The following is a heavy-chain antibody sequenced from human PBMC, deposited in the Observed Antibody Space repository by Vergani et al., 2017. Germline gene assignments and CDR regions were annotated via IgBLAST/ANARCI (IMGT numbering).Heavy chain of an antibody. Sequence: LEESGGGSVKPGGSLRLSCAASGFKFSDHYMSWIRQAPGKGLEWVSYISSSSSTIYYADSVKGRFTISRDNAKNSLYLQMNSLRAEDTAVYYCAREGVIVGAITFDYWGQGTLVTVSS. D-gene: IGHD1-26*01. CDR2: ISSSSSTI. CDR3: AREGVIVGAITFDY. CDR1: GFKFSDHY. V-gene: IGHV3-11*04. J-gene: IGHJ4*02.